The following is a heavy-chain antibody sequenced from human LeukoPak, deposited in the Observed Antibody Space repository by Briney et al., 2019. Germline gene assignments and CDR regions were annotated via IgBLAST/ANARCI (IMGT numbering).Heavy chain of an antibody. CDR2: IYTSGTT. V-gene: IGHV4-4*07. CDR1: GGSFSTYY. Sequence: SETLSLTCTVSGGSFSTYYWSWIRQPAGKGLEWIGHIYTSGTTNYNPSLKSRVTMSIDTSKNQFSLKLSSVNAADTAIYYCARDAKYYYGSRTYFFFEYWGQGTLLSVSS. D-gene: IGHD3-10*01. J-gene: IGHJ4*02. CDR3: ARDAKYYYGSRTYFFFEY.